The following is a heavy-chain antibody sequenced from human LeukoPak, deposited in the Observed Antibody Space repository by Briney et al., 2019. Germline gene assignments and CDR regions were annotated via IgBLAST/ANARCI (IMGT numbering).Heavy chain of an antibody. CDR3: ARNDYPKSYWYFDL. CDR2: ISTTSSYI. D-gene: IGHD4-11*01. CDR1: GFTFSSYN. V-gene: IGHV3-21*01. J-gene: IGHJ2*01. Sequence: GGSLRLSCAASGFTFSSYNMNWVRQAPGKGLEWVSSISTTSSYIYYADSVKGRLTISRDNAKNSVYLQMNSLRAEDTAVYYCARNDYPKSYWYFDLWGRGTLVTVSS.